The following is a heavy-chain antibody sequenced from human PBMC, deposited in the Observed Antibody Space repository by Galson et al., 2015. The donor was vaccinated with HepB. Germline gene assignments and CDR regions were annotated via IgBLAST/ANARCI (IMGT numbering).Heavy chain of an antibody. CDR2: IGTAGDT. CDR1: GFTFSSYD. V-gene: IGHV3-13*01. Sequence: SLRLSCAASGFTFSSYDMHWVRQATGKVLEWVSPIGTAGDTYYPGSVKGRFTISREDAKNSLYLQMNSLRAGDTAVYYCAGDLLHQGPIGLPPGTLLQEHLWG. CDR3: AGDLLHQGPIGLPPGTLLQEHL. J-gene: IGHJ6*01.